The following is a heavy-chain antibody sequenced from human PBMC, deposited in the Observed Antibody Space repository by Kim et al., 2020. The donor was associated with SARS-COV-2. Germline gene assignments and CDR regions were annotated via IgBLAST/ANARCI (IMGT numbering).Heavy chain of an antibody. J-gene: IGHJ5*02. CDR1: GYSFTSYW. CDR2: IDPSDSYT. V-gene: IGHV5-10-1*01. D-gene: IGHD5-18*01. CDR3: ASTPIPVGWQVQLCLDP. Sequence: GESLQISCKGSGYSFTSYWISWVRQMPGKGLEWMGRIDPSDSYTNYSPSFQGHVTISADKSISTAYLQWSSLKASDTAMYYCASTPIPVGWQVQLCLDPWGQGTLVTVSS.